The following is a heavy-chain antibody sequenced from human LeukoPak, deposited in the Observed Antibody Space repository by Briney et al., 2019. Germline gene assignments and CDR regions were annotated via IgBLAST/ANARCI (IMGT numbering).Heavy chain of an antibody. D-gene: IGHD3-10*01. CDR3: ARRYYYGSGSYYNY. J-gene: IGHJ4*02. CDR2: FYRTGST. V-gene: IGHV4-38-2*02. Sequence: SETLSLTCTVSGYSISSDYYWGWIRQPPGKGLEWIVSFYRTGSTCYNPSLKSRVTISIDTSKNQFSLRLSFVTAADTAVYYCARRYYYGSGSYYNYWGQGTLVTVSS. CDR1: GYSISSDYY.